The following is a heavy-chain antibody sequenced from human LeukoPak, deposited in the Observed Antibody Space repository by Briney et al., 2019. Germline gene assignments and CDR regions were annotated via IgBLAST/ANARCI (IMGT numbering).Heavy chain of an antibody. J-gene: IGHJ4*02. D-gene: IGHD3-3*01. CDR1: GGSISSSTYY. Sequence: PSETLSLTCTVSGGSISSSTYYWGWIRQPPGKGLEWIGSIYYSGITYYNPSLKSRVTISVDTSKNQFSLKLRSVTAADTAMYYCARPYDLQPGWGQGTLVTVSS. V-gene: IGHV4-39*01. CDR3: ARPYDLQPG. CDR2: IYYSGIT.